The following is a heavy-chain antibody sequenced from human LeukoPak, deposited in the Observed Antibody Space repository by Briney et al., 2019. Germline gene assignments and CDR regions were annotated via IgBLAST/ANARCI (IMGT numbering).Heavy chain of an antibody. CDR3: ARGSAGGWLQEGDY. J-gene: IGHJ4*02. CDR1: GGTFSSYT. CDR2: IIPILGIA. D-gene: IGHD5-24*01. Sequence: SVKVSCKASGGTFSSYTISWVRQAPGQGLEWMGRIIPILGIANYAQKFQGRVTITTDESTSTAYMELSSLRSEDTAVYYCARGSAGGWLQEGDYWGQGTLITVSS. V-gene: IGHV1-69*16.